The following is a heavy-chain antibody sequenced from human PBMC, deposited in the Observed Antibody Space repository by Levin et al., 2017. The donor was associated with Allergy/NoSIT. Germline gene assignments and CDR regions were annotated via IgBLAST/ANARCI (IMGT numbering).Heavy chain of an antibody. J-gene: IGHJ5*02. Sequence: SGPTLVKPTQTLTLTCTVSGGSISSSSHFWGWIRQPPGKGLEWIALIHDSETSYYNPSLKSRVTISVDTSKNQFSLKLNSVTAADTAIYYCARWPGVVVPSAIGPWGQGTLVTVSS. V-gene: IGHV4-39*07. CDR3: ARWPGVVVPSAIGP. CDR2: IHDSETS. CDR1: GGSISSSSHF. D-gene: IGHD2-2*02.